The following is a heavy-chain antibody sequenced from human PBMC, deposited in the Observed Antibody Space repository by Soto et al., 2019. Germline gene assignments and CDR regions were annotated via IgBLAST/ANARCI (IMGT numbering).Heavy chain of an antibody. CDR1: GFTFSNYG. CDR2: IDYNEINQ. CDR3: AREFCPVPNCYDL. J-gene: IGHJ4*02. Sequence: GGSLSLSYVASGFTFSNYGMHWFRQAPGKGLEWVAGIDYNEINQYYIDPVKGRFTISRDQSKNTLYLQMNSLRAEDTAVYYCAREFCPVPNCYDLWGEGVLVTVSA. V-gene: IGHV3-33*01. D-gene: IGHD3-10*02.